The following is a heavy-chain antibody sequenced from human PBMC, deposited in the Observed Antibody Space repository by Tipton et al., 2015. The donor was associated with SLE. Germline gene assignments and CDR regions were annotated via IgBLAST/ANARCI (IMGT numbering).Heavy chain of an antibody. CDR3: AREKYSSGWSD. V-gene: IGHV4-4*07. J-gene: IGHJ4*02. Sequence: TLSLTCAVYGGSFSGYYWSWIRQPAGKGLEWIGRIYTSGSTNYNPSLKSRVTMSVDTSKNQFSLKLSSVTAADTAVYYCAREKYSSGWSDWGQGTLVTVSS. CDR1: GGSFSGYY. D-gene: IGHD6-19*01. CDR2: IYTSGST.